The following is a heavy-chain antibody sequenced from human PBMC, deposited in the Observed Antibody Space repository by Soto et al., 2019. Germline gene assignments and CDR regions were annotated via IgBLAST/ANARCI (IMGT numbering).Heavy chain of an antibody. CDR2: IDPSDSYT. V-gene: IGHV5-10-1*01. Sequence: SGESLKISCKGSGYSFTSYWISWVRQMPGKGLEWMGRIDPSDSYTNYSPSFQGHVTVSADKSISTAYLQWSSLKASDTAMYYCARVLRYFDWLTGPLDAFDIWGQGTMVTV. J-gene: IGHJ3*02. CDR3: ARVLRYFDWLTGPLDAFDI. D-gene: IGHD3-9*01. CDR1: GYSFTSYW.